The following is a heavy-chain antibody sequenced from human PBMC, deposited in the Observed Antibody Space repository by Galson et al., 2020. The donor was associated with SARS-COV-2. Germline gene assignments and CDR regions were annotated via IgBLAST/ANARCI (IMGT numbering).Heavy chain of an antibody. V-gene: IGHV3-23*01. CDR3: AKDRGGSGRYVDLDY. CDR2: ISDSGVST. Sequence: GASLKISCAASGFTFRNYFMTWVRQAPGKGLEWVSSISDSGVSTYHADSVKGRFTVSRDNSKNTLYLQLNSLRAEDTAIYYCAKDRGGSGRYVDLDYWGQGTLVTVSS. J-gene: IGHJ4*02. CDR1: GFTFRNYF. D-gene: IGHD6-19*01.